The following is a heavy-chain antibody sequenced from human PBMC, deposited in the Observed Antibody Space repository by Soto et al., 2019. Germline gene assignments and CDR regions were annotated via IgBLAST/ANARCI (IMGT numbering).Heavy chain of an antibody. V-gene: IGHV3-23*01. CDR3: AKRGSGSYYDY. D-gene: IGHD3-10*01. Sequence: EVQLLESGGGLVQPGGSLRLSCAASGFTFSNYAMNWVRQAPGKGLEWVSVISGSGGSTYYADSVKGRFTISRDNSKNTLYLQMNSLRAEDTAVDYCAKRGSGSYYDYWGQGTLVTVSS. CDR1: GFTFSNYA. J-gene: IGHJ4*02. CDR2: ISGSGGST.